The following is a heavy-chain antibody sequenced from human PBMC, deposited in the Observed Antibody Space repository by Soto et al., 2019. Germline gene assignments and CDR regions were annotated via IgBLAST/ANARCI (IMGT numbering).Heavy chain of an antibody. D-gene: IGHD2-21*02. CDR1: GGTFSSDA. Sequence: QVQLVQSGAEVKKPGSSVKVSCNASGGTFSSDAISWVRQAPGQCLEWMGGIIPIFGTANYAQKFQGRVTITADESTSTAYMELSSLRSADTAVYYWARSGYCGGDCYLSEYWGKGPLVTVSS. V-gene: IGHV1-69*01. J-gene: IGHJ4*02. CDR2: IIPIFGTA. CDR3: ARSGYCGGDCYLSEY.